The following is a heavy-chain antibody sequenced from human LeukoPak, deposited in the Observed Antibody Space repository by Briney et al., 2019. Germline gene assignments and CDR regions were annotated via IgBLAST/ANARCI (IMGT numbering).Heavy chain of an antibody. Sequence: ASVKVSCKASGYTFTGYYMHWVRQAPGQGLEWMGWINPNSGGTNYAQKFQGRVTMTRDTSISTAYMELSRLRSDDTAVYYCARGGTPYFWSGYYFDYWGQGTLVTVSS. CDR1: GYTFTGYY. V-gene: IGHV1-2*02. J-gene: IGHJ4*02. D-gene: IGHD3-3*01. CDR3: ARGGTPYFWSGYYFDY. CDR2: INPNSGGT.